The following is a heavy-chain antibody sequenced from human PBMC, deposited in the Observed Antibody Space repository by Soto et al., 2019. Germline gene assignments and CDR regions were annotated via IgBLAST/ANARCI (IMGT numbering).Heavy chain of an antibody. D-gene: IGHD3-22*01. V-gene: IGHV3-48*02. J-gene: IGHJ2*01. CDR3: ARGAGHYYDSNANWYFDL. Sequence: EVQLVESGGGLVQPGGSLRLSCAASGFTFSSYSMNWVRQAPGKGLEWVSYISSSSSTIYYADSVKGRFTISRDNAKNSLYLQMHSLRDEDTAVYYCARGAGHYYDSNANWYFDLWGRGTLVTVSS. CDR2: ISSSSSTI. CDR1: GFTFSSYS.